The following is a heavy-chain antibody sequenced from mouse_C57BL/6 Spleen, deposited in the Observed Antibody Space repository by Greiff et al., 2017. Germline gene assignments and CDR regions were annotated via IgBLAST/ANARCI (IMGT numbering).Heavy chain of an antibody. J-gene: IGHJ1*03. CDR2: ISSGSSTI. V-gene: IGHV5-17*01. CDR3: ARIYYGYWDFGV. CDR1: GFTFSDYG. Sequence: EVKLVESGGGLVKPGGSLKLSCAASGFTFSDYGMHWVRQAPEKGLEWVAYISSGSSTIYYADTVKGRFTISRDNAKNTLFLQMTSLRSEDTAMYYGARIYYGYWDFGVWGTGTTVTVSS. D-gene: IGHD2-1*01.